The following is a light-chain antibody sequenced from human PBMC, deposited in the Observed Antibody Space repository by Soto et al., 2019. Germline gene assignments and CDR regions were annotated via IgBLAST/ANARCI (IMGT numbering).Light chain of an antibody. CDR1: QSVSSSY. V-gene: IGKV3-20*01. CDR3: QQYGSSFLT. CDR2: GAS. J-gene: IGKJ1*01. Sequence: EIVLTQSPGTLSLSPGERATLSCRASQSVSSSYLAWFQQKPGQSPRLLIYGASRRASGIPDRFSGSGSGTDFTLTISRLEPEDFAVYYCQQYGSSFLTFGQGTKVDIK.